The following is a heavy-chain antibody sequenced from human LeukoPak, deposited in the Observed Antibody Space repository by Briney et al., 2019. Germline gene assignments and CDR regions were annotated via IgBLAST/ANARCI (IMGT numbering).Heavy chain of an antibody. J-gene: IGHJ5*02. Sequence: ASVKVSCKVSVYTLTDLSIHLVRQAPGRGPEGMGGVDPENGETIYAQKFRGRVIMTEATSTATAHMELSSLTSDDTAIYYRAADAYRNSWGQGTLVIVSS. V-gene: IGHV1-24*01. CDR3: AADAYRNS. D-gene: IGHD2-2*02. CDR2: VDPENGET. CDR1: VYTLTDLS.